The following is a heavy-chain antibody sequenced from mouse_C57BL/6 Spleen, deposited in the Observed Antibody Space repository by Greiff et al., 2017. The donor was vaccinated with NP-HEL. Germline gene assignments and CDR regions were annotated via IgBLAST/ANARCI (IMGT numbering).Heavy chain of an antibody. Sequence: EVNVVESGGDLVKPGGSLKLSCAASGFTFSSYGMSWVRQTPDKRLEWVATISSGGSYTYYPDSVKGRFTISRDNAKNTLYLQMSSLKSEDTAMYYCARHALLRQYYFDYWGQGTTLTVSS. CDR3: ARHALLRQYYFDY. J-gene: IGHJ2*01. D-gene: IGHD1-1*01. V-gene: IGHV5-6*01. CDR1: GFTFSSYG. CDR2: ISSGGSYT.